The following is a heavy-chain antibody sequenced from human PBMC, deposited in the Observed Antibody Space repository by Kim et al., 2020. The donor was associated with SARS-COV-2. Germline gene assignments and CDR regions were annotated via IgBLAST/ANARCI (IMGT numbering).Heavy chain of an antibody. CDR2: INHSGST. V-gene: IGHV4-34*01. Sequence: SETLSLTCAVYGGSFSGYYWSWIRQPPGKGLEWIGEINHSGSTNYNPSLKSRVTISVDTSKNQFSLKLSSVTAADTAVYYCARVLPFLEWRNWFDPWGQGTPVTVSS. D-gene: IGHD3-3*02. J-gene: IGHJ5*02. CDR1: GGSFSGYY. CDR3: ARVLPFLEWRNWFDP.